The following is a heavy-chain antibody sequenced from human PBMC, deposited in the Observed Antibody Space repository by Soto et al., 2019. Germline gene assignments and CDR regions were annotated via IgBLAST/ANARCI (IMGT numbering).Heavy chain of an antibody. D-gene: IGHD4-17*01. CDR2: IYYSGST. J-gene: IGHJ5*02. V-gene: IGHV4-39*01. Sequence: LSLTCTVSGGSISSSRSYWGCIRQPPGKGLEWVGSIYYSGSTYYNPSLKSRVTISVDRSQNQFSLKLNSVTAADTAIYYCARAEYGPNWFDPWGQGTLVTVSS. CDR3: ARAEYGPNWFDP. CDR1: GGSISSSRSY.